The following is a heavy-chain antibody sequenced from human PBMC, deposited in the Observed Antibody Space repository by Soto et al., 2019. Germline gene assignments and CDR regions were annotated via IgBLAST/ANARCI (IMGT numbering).Heavy chain of an antibody. V-gene: IGHV3-30*18. D-gene: IGHD3-16*02. CDR3: AKEKQIKLSTTLDY. Sequence: GGSLRLSCEASGFTFSSYGMHWVRQAPGKGLEWVAVISHDGRKQYYADSVKGRLTISRDNSKNTLYLQMNSLRAEDTAVYYCAKEKQIKLSTTLDYWGQGTLVTVSS. CDR1: GFTFSSYG. J-gene: IGHJ4*02. CDR2: ISHDGRKQ.